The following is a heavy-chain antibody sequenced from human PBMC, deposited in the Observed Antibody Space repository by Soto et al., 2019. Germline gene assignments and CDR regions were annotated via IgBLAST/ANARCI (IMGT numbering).Heavy chain of an antibody. CDR3: ARGWGYDSTDYYYAY. J-gene: IGHJ4*02. V-gene: IGHV1-69*01. CDR2: IILIFGTA. Sequence: QVQLVQSGAEVRKPGSSVRVSCKASGGSFNRHTISWVRQAPGQGLEWMGGIILIFGTANHAQNIQGRVTIIEDEATSTVYMALSSLRSDDTAIYYCARGWGYDSTDYYYAYWGEGYVVIVCS. D-gene: IGHD3-22*01. CDR1: GGSFNRHT.